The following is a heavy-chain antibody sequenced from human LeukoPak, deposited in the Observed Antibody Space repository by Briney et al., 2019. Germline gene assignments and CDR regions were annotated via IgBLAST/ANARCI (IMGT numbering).Heavy chain of an antibody. CDR2: IYPNSGAT. CDR3: GTLLSNGPFDY. Sequence: ASVKVSCKASGGTFSSYAISWVRQAPGQGLEWMGWIYPNSGATKYAQKFQGRVTMTRDTSISTAYMELSGLRSDDTAVYYCGTLLSNGPFDYWGQGSLVTVSS. CDR1: GGTFSSYA. J-gene: IGHJ4*02. V-gene: IGHV1-2*02.